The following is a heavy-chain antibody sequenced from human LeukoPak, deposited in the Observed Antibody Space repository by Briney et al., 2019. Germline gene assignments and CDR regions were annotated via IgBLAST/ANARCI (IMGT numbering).Heavy chain of an antibody. CDR3: ARDRHARELYFDY. CDR2: ISWNSGSI. CDR1: GFTFDDYA. D-gene: IGHD1-26*01. Sequence: GRSLRLSCAASGFTFDDYAMHWVRQAPGKGLEWVSGISWNSGSIGYADSVKGRFTISRDNAKNSLYLQMNSLSAEDTAVYYCARDRHARELYFDYWGQGTLVTVSS. V-gene: IGHV3-9*01. J-gene: IGHJ4*02.